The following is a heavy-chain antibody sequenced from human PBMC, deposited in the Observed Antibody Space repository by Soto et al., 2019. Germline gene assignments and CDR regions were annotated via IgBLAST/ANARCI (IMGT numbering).Heavy chain of an antibody. V-gene: IGHV4-30-4*01. CDR1: GGSISSGDYY. J-gene: IGHJ5*02. CDR3: ARERPDGARLDP. Sequence: QVQLQESGPGLVKPSQTLSLTCTVSGGSISSGDYYWGWIRQHPGKGLLWIGSVYYSGSTHYNPSLKSRVTISVGTSKNQFSLKLSSVTAADTAVYYCARERPDGARLDPWGQGTLVTVSS. CDR2: VYYSGST. D-gene: IGHD6-6*01.